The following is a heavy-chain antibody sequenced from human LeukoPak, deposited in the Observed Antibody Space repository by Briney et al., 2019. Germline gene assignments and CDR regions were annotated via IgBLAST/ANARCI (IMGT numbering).Heavy chain of an antibody. D-gene: IGHD3-10*01. CDR2: INPNSGGT. CDR1: GYTFTSYY. Sequence: GASVKVSCKASGYTFTSYYMHWVRQAPGQGLEWMGWINPNSGGTNYAQKFQGRVTMTRDTSISTAYMELSRLRSDDTAVYYCAREHRDPYYGSGRRYYYMDVWGKGTTVTVSS. J-gene: IGHJ6*03. V-gene: IGHV1-2*02. CDR3: AREHRDPYYGSGRRYYYMDV.